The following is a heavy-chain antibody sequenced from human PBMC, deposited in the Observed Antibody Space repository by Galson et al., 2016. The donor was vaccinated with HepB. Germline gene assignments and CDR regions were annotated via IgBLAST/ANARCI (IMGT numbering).Heavy chain of an antibody. Sequence: CAISGDSVSSNSGAWNWIRQSPSRGLEWLGRTYYRSKWYHDYAGSVKGRISIIPDTSKNHFSLQLNSVTPEDTAVYYCARNLAYDMLTGSAHYGMDVWGQGTTVTVSS. CDR3: ARNLAYDMLTGSAHYGMDV. D-gene: IGHD3-9*01. J-gene: IGHJ6*02. CDR2: TYYRSKWYH. V-gene: IGHV6-1*01. CDR1: GDSVSSNSGA.